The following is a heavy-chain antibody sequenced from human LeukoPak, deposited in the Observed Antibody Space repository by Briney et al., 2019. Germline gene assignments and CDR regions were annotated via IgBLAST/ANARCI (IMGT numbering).Heavy chain of an antibody. CDR2: IYPGDSDT. CDR1: GYSFTSYW. J-gene: IGHJ4*02. Sequence: GESLKISCKGSGYSFTSYWIGWVRQMPGKGLEWMGIIYPGDSDTRYSPSFQGQVTISADKSTSTAYLQWSSLKASDTAMYYCARRGYDYVWGSYQFDYWGQGTLVTVSS. V-gene: IGHV5-51*01. CDR3: ARRGYDYVWGSYQFDY. D-gene: IGHD3-16*02.